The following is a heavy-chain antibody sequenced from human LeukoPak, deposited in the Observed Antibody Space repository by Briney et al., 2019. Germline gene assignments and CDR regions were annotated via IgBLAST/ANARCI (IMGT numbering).Heavy chain of an antibody. CDR3: AREGPPGGGYFDY. J-gene: IGHJ4*02. CDR1: GLSLSNFW. D-gene: IGHD4-23*01. Sequence: GGSLRLSCAASGLSLSNFWMHWVRQAPGKGLEWVAIISKDGNEIKYVDSVKGRFTLSRDNAKNSVYPQMNSLRTEDTAVYYCAREGPPGGGYFDYWGQGTLVTVSS. CDR2: ISKDGNEI. V-gene: IGHV3-7*03.